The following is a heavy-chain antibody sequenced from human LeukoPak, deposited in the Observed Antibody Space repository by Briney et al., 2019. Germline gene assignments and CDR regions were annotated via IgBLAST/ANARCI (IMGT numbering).Heavy chain of an antibody. V-gene: IGHV3-33*06. CDR3: GKGDGERWNCCSRFYHHGMEG. CDR1: GFTFSSYG. J-gene: IGHJ6*02. CDR2: IWYDGSNK. D-gene: IGHD2-2*01. Sequence: GGSLRLSCAASGFTFSSYGMHWVRQAPGKGLEWVAVIWYDGSNKYYADSVKGRFTISRDNSKNTLYLQMHSLRAEDTAVYYLGKGDGERWNCCSRFYHHGMEGWGQGTTVTVSS.